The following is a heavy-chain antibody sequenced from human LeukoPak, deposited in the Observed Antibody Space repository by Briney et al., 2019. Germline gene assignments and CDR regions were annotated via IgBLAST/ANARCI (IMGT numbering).Heavy chain of an antibody. CDR1: GYTLTELS. V-gene: IGHV1-24*01. Sequence: GASVKVSCKVSGYTLTELSMHWVRQAPGKGLEWMGGFDPEDGETIYAQKFQGRVTMTEDTSTDTAYIELSSLRSEDTAVYYCATDLRVAATWFDPWGQGTLVTVSS. J-gene: IGHJ5*02. CDR2: FDPEDGET. CDR3: ATDLRVAATWFDP. D-gene: IGHD2-15*01.